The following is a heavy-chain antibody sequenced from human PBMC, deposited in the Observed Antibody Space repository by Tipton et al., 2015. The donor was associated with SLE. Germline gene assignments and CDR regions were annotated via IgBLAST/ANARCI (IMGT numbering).Heavy chain of an antibody. CDR2: INHSGST. V-gene: IGHV4-34*01. CDR3: ARGRVAAVYYYYYYYMDV. CDR1: GGSFSGYY. J-gene: IGHJ6*03. D-gene: IGHD6-13*01. Sequence: TLSLTCAVYGGSFSGYYWSWIRQPPGKGLEWIGEINHSGSTNYNPSLKSRVTISVDTSKNQFSLKLSSVTAADTAVYYCARGRVAAVYYYYYYYMDVWGTGPTATVSS.